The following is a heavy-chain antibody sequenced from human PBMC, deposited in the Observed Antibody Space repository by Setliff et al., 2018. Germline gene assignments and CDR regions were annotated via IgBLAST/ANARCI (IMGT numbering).Heavy chain of an antibody. J-gene: IGHJ6*03. CDR2: ISAYNDNT. V-gene: IGHV1-18*01. CDR1: GYTFTNYG. CDR3: AREGRRYYDSSGYYYDPYYYYYMDV. Sequence: ASVKVSCKASGYTFTNYGISWVRQAPGQGLEWMGWISAYNDNTNYAQKVQGRVTMTTDTSTSTAYMELRSPTSDDTAVYYCAREGRRYYDSSGYYYDPYYYYYMDVWGKGTTVTV. D-gene: IGHD3-22*01.